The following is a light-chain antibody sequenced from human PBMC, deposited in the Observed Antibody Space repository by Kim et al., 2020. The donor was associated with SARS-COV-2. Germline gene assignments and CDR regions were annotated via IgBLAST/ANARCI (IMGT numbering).Light chain of an antibody. CDR1: KLGNKY. V-gene: IGLV3-1*01. Sequence: SYELTQPPSVSVSPGQTASITCSGDKLGNKYACWYQQKPGQSPVLVIYQDSKRPSGIPERFSGSNSGNTATLTISGTQPMDEADYYCQAWDSSTVAFGGGTQLTVL. CDR3: QAWDSSTVA. CDR2: QDS. J-gene: IGLJ2*01.